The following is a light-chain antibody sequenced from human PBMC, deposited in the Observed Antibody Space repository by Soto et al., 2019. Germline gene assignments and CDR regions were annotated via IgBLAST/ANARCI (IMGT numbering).Light chain of an antibody. CDR2: DAS. V-gene: IGKV1-33*01. Sequence: DIQMVQSPSSLSASVGDRVTITCHPSQDINNYLNWDQHKPGKAPKVLIYDASNLETGVPSRFSGSGSWTNFTLIISSLRPEDIATYYCQQYDNLSPLTFGGGTKVDIK. CDR1: QDINNY. CDR3: QQYDNLSPLT. J-gene: IGKJ4*01.